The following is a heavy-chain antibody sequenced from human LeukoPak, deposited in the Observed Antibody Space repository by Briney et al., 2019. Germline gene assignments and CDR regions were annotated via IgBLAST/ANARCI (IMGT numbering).Heavy chain of an antibody. D-gene: IGHD3-9*01. CDR3: TTGDDRLSY. J-gene: IGHJ4*02. Sequence: PGGSLRLSCAASGSAFNTYLMHWVRQAPGEGLEWVGRIKSKTDGGTTDYAAPVKGRFTISRDDSKNTLYLQMNSLKTEDTAVYYCTTGDDRLSYWGQGTLVTVSS. V-gene: IGHV3-15*01. CDR2: IKSKTDGGTT. CDR1: GSAFNTYL.